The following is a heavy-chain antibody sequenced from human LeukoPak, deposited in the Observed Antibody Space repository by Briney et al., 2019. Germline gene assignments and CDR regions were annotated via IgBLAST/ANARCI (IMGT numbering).Heavy chain of an antibody. CDR3: AKDRGYEELMDY. CDR1: GFTFSSYG. J-gene: IGHJ4*02. Sequence: QPGGSLRLSCAASGFTFSSYGMHWVRQAPGKGLGWVAVIWYGGSNKYYADSVKGRFTISRDNSKNTLYLQMNSLRAEDTAVYYCAKDRGYEELMDYWGQGTLVTVSS. D-gene: IGHD5-12*01. V-gene: IGHV3-30*02. CDR2: IWYGGSNK.